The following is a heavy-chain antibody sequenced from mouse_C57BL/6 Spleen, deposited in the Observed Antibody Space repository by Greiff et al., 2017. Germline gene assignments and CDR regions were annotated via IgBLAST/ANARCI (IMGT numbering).Heavy chain of an antibody. V-gene: IGHV1-26*01. D-gene: IGHD4-1*01. CDR1: GYTFTDYY. CDR3: ALTGTRYFDY. J-gene: IGHJ2*01. Sequence: EVQLQQSGPELVKPGASVKISCKASGYTFTDYYMNWVKQSHGKSLEWIGDINPNNGGTSYNQKFKGKATLTVDKSSSTAYMELRSLTSEDSAVYYCALTGTRYFDYWGQGTTLTVSS. CDR2: INPNNGGT.